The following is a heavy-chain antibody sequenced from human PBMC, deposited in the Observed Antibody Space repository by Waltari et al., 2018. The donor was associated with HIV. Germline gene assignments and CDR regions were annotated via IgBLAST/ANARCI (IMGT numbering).Heavy chain of an antibody. CDR2: IIPILGIA. Sequence: QVQLVQSGAEVKKPGSSVKVSCKASGGTFSSYAISWVRQAPGQGLEWMGRIIPILGIANYAQKFQGRVTITADKSTSTAYMELSSLRSEDTAVYYCARDPKFSGYSSGWYGYWGQGTLVTVSS. J-gene: IGHJ4*02. CDR1: GGTFSSYA. D-gene: IGHD6-19*01. CDR3: ARDPKFSGYSSGWYGY. V-gene: IGHV1-69*04.